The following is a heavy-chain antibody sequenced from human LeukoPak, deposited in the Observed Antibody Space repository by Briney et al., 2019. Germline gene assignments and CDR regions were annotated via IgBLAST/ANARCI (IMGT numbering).Heavy chain of an antibody. V-gene: IGHV1-46*01. D-gene: IGHD3-22*01. J-gene: IGHJ4*02. CDR2: INPSGGST. CDR3: ARDNPYGSSGHYSSSRLYYFDY. CDR1: GYTFTSYY. Sequence: GASVRLSCKASGYTFTSYYMHWVRQAPGQGLEWMGIINPSGGSTSYAQEFQGRVTMTRDMSTRTVYMELNSLRSEDAAVDYCARDNPYGSSGHYSSSRLYYFDYWGQATLVTDSS.